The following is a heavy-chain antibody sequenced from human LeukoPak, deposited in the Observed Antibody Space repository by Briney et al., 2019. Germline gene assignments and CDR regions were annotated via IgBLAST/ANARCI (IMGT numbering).Heavy chain of an antibody. CDR3: ARVSGDYNYYYYYGMDV. V-gene: IGHV4-59*01. CDR2: IYYSGST. J-gene: IGHJ6*02. D-gene: IGHD4-17*01. CDR1: GGSISSYY. Sequence: SETLSLTCTVSGGSISSYYWSWTRQPPGKGLEWIGYIYYSGSTNYNPSLKGRVTISVDTSKNQFSLKLSSVTAADTAVYYCARVSGDYNYYYYYGMDVWGQGTTVTVSS.